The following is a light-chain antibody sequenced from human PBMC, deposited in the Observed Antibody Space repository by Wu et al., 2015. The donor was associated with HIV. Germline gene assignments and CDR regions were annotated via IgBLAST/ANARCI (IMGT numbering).Light chain of an antibody. CDR3: QHYSDWQT. Sequence: EIVMTQSPATLSVSSGERATLSCRASQSISNKLVWYQQRRGQAPRLLIYGASTRATGIPARFSGSGSGTEFTLTISSMQSEDFAVYYCQHYSDWQTFGQGTKVEIK. CDR1: QSISNK. CDR2: GAS. V-gene: IGKV3-15*01. J-gene: IGKJ1*01.